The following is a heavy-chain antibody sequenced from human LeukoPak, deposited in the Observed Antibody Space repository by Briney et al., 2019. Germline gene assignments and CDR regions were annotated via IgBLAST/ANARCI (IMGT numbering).Heavy chain of an antibody. CDR3: ARDGGIAVAWGAFDI. CDR1: GGSISSYY. V-gene: IGHV4-59*01. Sequence: PETLSLTCTVSGGSISSYYWSWIRQPPGKGLEWIGYIYYSGSTNYNPSLKSRVTISVDTSKNQFSLKLSSVTAADTAVYYCARDGGIAVAWGAFDIWGQGTMVTVSS. CDR2: IYYSGST. D-gene: IGHD6-19*01. J-gene: IGHJ3*02.